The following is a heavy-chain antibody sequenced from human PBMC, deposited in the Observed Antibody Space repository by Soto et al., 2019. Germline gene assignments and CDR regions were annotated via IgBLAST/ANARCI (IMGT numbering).Heavy chain of an antibody. CDR2: INAGNGNT. Sequence: ASVKVSCKASGYTFTSYAMHWVRQAPGQRLEWMGWINAGNGNTKYSQKFQGRVTITRDTSASTAYMELRSLRSDDTAVYYCARDASVVVVAATPFDIWGQGTMVTVSS. CDR3: ARDASVVVVAATPFDI. CDR1: GYTFTSYA. J-gene: IGHJ3*02. V-gene: IGHV1-3*01. D-gene: IGHD2-15*01.